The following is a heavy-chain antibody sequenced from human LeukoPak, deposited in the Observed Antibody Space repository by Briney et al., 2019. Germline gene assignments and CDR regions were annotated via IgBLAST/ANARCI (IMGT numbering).Heavy chain of an antibody. CDR1: GYSFTSYW. J-gene: IGHJ4*02. Sequence: RGGSLKISCQGSGYSFTSYWIGWVRQMPGKGLEWIGIIYPGDSDTRYSPSFQGQVTISAHKSTSTAYRQWSSLKASDTAMYYCARSWQRVFDYWGQGTLVTLSS. CDR2: IYPGDSDT. CDR3: ARSWQRVFDY. D-gene: IGHD6-13*01. V-gene: IGHV5-51*01.